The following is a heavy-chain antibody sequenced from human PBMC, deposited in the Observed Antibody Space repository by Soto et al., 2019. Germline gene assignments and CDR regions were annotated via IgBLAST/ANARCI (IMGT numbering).Heavy chain of an antibody. CDR3: TTAAIIAAAGTFDY. CDR2: IKRKTDGGTT. Sequence: GGYLRISCAASGFTFSNAWMSWVHQAPGKGLEWVGRIKRKTDGGTTDYAAPVKGRFTISRDDSKNTLYLKINSLKTEDTAVYYCTTAAIIAAAGTFDYWGQGTLVTVSS. CDR1: GFTFSNAW. V-gene: IGHV3-15*01. J-gene: IGHJ4*02. D-gene: IGHD6-13*01.